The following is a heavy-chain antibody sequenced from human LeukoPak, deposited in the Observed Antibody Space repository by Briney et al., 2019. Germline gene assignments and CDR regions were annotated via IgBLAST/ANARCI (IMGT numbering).Heavy chain of an antibody. D-gene: IGHD3-10*01. Sequence: SETLSLTCTVSGGAISSDYWSWIRHPPGKGLEWIVYIYYSGSTNYNPSLKSRVTISVYTSKNQFSLKLSSVTAADTAVYYCTKVGELEGWFEPWGQGTLVTVSS. CDR1: GGAISSDY. CDR2: IYYSGST. CDR3: TKVGELEGWFEP. V-gene: IGHV4-59*01. J-gene: IGHJ5*02.